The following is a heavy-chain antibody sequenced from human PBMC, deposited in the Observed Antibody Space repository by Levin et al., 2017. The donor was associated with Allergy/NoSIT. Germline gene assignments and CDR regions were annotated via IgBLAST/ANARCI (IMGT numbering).Heavy chain of an antibody. J-gene: IGHJ4*02. Sequence: SCTVSGGSISSYYWTWIRQPPGKGLEWIGFIYYIGSTNYNPSLKSRVTISVDTSKNQFSLKLTSVTAADTAVYYCARVWDYGAAKYFDSWGQGTLITVSS. CDR1: GGSISSYY. CDR2: IYYIGST. V-gene: IGHV4-59*01. CDR3: ARVWDYGAAKYFDS. D-gene: IGHD4-17*01.